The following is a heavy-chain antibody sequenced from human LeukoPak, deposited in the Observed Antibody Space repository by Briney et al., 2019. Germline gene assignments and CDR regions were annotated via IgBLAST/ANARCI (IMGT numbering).Heavy chain of an antibody. D-gene: IGHD2-2*02. J-gene: IGHJ4*02. V-gene: IGHV3-23*01. CDR2: ISGRGDST. CDR3: PKGCASTSCYTSEY. CDR1: GFTFSSYA. Sequence: GGSLRPSCAASGFTFSSYAMSWVRQAPGRGLEWVSTISGRGDSTYYADSVKGRFTISRDNSKNTLYLQMNSLRPEDTAVYYCPKGCASTSCYTSEYWGQGTLVTVSS.